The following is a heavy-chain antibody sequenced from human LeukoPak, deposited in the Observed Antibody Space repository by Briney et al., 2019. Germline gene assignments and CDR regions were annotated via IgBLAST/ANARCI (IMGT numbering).Heavy chain of an antibody. J-gene: IGHJ4*02. D-gene: IGHD5-24*01. Sequence: GESLKISCKGSGYSFISYWIGWVRQMPGKGLERMGIIYPGDSDTRYSPSFQGQVTISVDRSLSTAYLQWRSLKASDTAMYYCARRSGYNYYFDYWGQGTLVTVSS. CDR3: ARRSGYNYYFDY. V-gene: IGHV5-51*01. CDR1: GYSFISYW. CDR2: IYPGDSDT.